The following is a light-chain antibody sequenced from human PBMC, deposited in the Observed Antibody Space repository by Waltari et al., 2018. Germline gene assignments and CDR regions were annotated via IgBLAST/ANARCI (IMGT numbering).Light chain of an antibody. J-gene: IGLJ2*01. CDR3: QAWDSSVV. Sequence: SYELTQPPSVSVSPGQTAIITCSGDKLGDKYASWYQQKPGQSPILVMYEDNKRPSGLPERFSASNSGNTATLTISGTQATDEADYYCQAWDSSVVFGGGTKLTVL. V-gene: IGLV3-1*01. CDR1: KLGDKY. CDR2: EDN.